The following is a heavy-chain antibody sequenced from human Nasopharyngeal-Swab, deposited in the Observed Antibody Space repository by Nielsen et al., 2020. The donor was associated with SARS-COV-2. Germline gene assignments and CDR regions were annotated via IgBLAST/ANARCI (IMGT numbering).Heavy chain of an antibody. CDR1: GGSFSGYY. V-gene: IGHV4-59*01. D-gene: IGHD3-10*01. CDR3: ATMVRGASLDY. Sequence: SETLSLTCAVCGGSFSGYYWSWIRQPPGKGLEWIGYIYYSGSTNYNPSLKSRVTISVDTSKNQFSLKLSSVTAADTAVYYCATMVRGASLDYWGQGTLVTVSS. CDR2: IYYSGST. J-gene: IGHJ4*02.